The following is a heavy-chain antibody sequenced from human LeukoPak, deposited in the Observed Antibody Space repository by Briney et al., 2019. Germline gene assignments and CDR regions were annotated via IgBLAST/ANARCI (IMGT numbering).Heavy chain of an antibody. CDR2: IKSKIDGGTT. CDR1: GFTFSNAW. J-gene: IGHJ3*02. V-gene: IGHV3-15*01. D-gene: IGHD3-22*01. CDR3: TTDLYYYDSSGYPDDAFDI. Sequence: PGGSLRLSCAASGFTFSNAWMSWVRQAPGKGLEWVGRIKSKIDGGTTDYAAPVKGRFTISRDDSKNTLYLQMNSLKTEDTAVYYCTTDLYYYDSSGYPDDAFDIWGQGTMVTVSS.